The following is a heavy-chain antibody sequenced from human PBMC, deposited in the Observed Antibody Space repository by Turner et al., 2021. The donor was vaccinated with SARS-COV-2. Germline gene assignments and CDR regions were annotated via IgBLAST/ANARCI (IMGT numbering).Heavy chain of an antibody. CDR1: GASISSYY. CDR2: IIYSGST. D-gene: IGHD6-19*01. Sequence: VQLQQLGPVLVQRTDTQCLPCPDSGASISSYYWRWIREPPGKGLVWIGYIIYSGSTNYNPSLKSRVTISVDTSKNQFSLKLSSVTAADTAVYYCARHGFSGWYGDGMDVWGQGTTVTVSS. V-gene: IGHV4-59*08. J-gene: IGHJ6*02. CDR3: ARHGFSGWYGDGMDV.